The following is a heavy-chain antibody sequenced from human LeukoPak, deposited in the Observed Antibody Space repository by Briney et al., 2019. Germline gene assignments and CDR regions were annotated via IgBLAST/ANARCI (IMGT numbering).Heavy chain of an antibody. CDR3: AREYYDTLTGSGGWFDP. J-gene: IGHJ5*02. CDR1: GCSITSTTHY. Sequence: SETLSLTCTVSGCSITSTTHYWSWIRQHPGKGLEWIGYIYYSGSTQYNPSLKSRVTISVDTSKKQFSLKLSSVTAADTAVYYCAREYYDTLTGSGGWFDPWGQGTLVTVSS. D-gene: IGHD3-9*01. CDR2: IYYSGST. V-gene: IGHV4-31*03.